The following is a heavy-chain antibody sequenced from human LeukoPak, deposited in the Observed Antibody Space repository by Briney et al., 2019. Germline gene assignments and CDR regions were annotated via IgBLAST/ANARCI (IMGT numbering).Heavy chain of an antibody. D-gene: IGHD6-13*01. CDR1: GYTFTSYY. J-gene: IGHJ3*02. CDR2: INPSGGST. V-gene: IGHV1-46*01. Sequence: GASVKVSCKASGYTFTSYYMHWVRQAPGQGLEWMGIINPSGGSTSYAQKFQGRVTMTRDTSTSTVYMELSSLRSEDTAVYYCARGAFGSSWYGESAFDIWGQGTMVTVSS. CDR3: ARGAFGSSWYGESAFDI.